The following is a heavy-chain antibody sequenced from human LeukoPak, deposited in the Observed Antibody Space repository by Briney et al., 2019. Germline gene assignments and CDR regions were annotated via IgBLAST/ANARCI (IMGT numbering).Heavy chain of an antibody. Sequence: PAETLSLTCTVYGGSFSAYYWSWIRQPPGKGLEWIGEISHSGSTNYNPSLKSRVTISLDTSKNQFFLKLSSVTAADTAVYYCARRGGDWFDPWGQGTLVTVSS. CDR3: ARRGGDWFDP. J-gene: IGHJ5*02. CDR1: GGSFSAYY. V-gene: IGHV4-34*01. CDR2: ISHSGST. D-gene: IGHD3-10*01.